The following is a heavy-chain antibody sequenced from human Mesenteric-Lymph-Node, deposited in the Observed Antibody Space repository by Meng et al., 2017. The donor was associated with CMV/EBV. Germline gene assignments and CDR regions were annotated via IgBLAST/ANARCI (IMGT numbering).Heavy chain of an antibody. V-gene: IGHV5-51*01. Sequence: GESLKISCKTSGYSFTYYWIGWVRQMPGKGLEWMGIIYPGDSDTRYSPSFQGQVTISADESISTAYLQWSSLKASDTAMYYCARHLYSGTYQHNYYFDFWGQGTLVTVSS. J-gene: IGHJ4*02. CDR2: IYPGDSDT. CDR3: ARHLYSGTYQHNYYFDF. CDR1: GYSFTYYW. D-gene: IGHD1-26*01.